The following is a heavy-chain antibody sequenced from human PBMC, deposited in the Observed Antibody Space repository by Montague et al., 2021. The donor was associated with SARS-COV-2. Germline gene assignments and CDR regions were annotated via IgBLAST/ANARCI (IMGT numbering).Heavy chain of an antibody. CDR3: AKRVVVTSYRYFDY. V-gene: IGHV3-23*01. CDR2: IGASGNDT. J-gene: IGHJ4*02. CDR1: GFRFSGYA. D-gene: IGHD2-21*02. Sequence: SLRLSCAASGFRFSGYAMSWVRQAPGKGLEWVSAIGASGNDTYYADSVGGRFTSSRDNSKSMLYLQLNSLRVEDTAVYYCAKRVVVTSYRYFDYWVQGTLVAVSS.